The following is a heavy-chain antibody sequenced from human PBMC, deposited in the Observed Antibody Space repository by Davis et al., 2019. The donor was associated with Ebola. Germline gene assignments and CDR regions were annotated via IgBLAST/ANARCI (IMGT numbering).Heavy chain of an antibody. D-gene: IGHD3-10*01. CDR1: GYTFTSYG. CDR3: ARDPTYGSGSYFDY. Sequence: AASVKVSCKASGYTFTSYGISWVRQAPGQGLEWMGGIIPIFGTANYAQKFQGRVTITADKSTSTAYMELSSLRSEDTAVYYCARDPTYGSGSYFDYWGQGTLVTVSS. J-gene: IGHJ4*02. CDR2: IIPIFGTA. V-gene: IGHV1-69*06.